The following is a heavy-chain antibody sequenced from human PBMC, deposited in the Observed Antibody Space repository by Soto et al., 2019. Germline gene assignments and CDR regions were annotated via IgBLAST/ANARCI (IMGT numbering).Heavy chain of an antibody. Sequence: PSETLSLTCAVSGGSISSSNWWSWVRQPPGKGLEWIGEIYHSGSTNYNPSLKSRVTISVDKSKNQFSLKLSSVTAADTALYYCARSNSGKYYEGFDYWGQGTLVTVSS. CDR3: ARSNSGKYYEGFDY. CDR2: IYHSGST. CDR1: GGSISSSNW. J-gene: IGHJ4*02. V-gene: IGHV4-4*02. D-gene: IGHD1-26*01.